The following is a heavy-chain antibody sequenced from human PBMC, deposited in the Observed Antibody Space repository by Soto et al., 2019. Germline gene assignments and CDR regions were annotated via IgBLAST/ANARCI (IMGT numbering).Heavy chain of an antibody. Sequence: QPGGSLRLSCAASGFTFSSYSMNWVRQAPGKGLEWVSYISSSSSTIYYADSVKGRFTISRDNAKNSLYLQMNSLRDEDTAVYYCARLGLYCSGGSCYNYFDYWGQGTLVTVSS. J-gene: IGHJ4*02. D-gene: IGHD2-15*01. V-gene: IGHV3-48*02. CDR3: ARLGLYCSGGSCYNYFDY. CDR1: GFTFSSYS. CDR2: ISSSSSTI.